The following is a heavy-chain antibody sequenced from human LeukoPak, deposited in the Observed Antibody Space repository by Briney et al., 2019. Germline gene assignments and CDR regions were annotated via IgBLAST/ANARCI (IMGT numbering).Heavy chain of an antibody. CDR2: ISYDGSNK. J-gene: IGHJ4*02. V-gene: IGHV3-30*04. Sequence: GGSLRLSCAASGFTFSSYAMHWVRQAPGKGLEWVAVISYDGSNKYYADSVKGRFTISRDNSKNSLYLQMNSLRAEDTAVYYCAILANIVGATTAGNWGQGTLVTVSS. CDR1: GFTFSSYA. CDR3: AILANIVGATTAGN. D-gene: IGHD1-26*01.